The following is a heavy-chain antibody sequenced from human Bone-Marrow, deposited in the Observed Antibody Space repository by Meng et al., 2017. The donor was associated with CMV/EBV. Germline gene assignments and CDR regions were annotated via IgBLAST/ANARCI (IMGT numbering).Heavy chain of an antibody. V-gene: IGHV1-2*02. Sequence: ASVKVSCKASGYTLTGHYMHWVRQAPGQGLEWMGYIDPNSGGTKYAQKFQGRVTITADKSANAVYMELSSLRSDDTAVYYCARGGFWLGYYSWFGPWGQGTLVTVSS. J-gene: IGHJ5*02. CDR2: IDPNSGGT. CDR3: ARGGFWLGYYSWFGP. CDR1: GYTLTGHY. D-gene: IGHD3-3*01.